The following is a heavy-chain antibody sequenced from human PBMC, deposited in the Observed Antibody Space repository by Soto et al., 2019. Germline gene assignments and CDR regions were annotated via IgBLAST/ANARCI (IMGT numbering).Heavy chain of an antibody. J-gene: IGHJ4*02. D-gene: IGHD6-19*01. CDR1: GGAFSSCA. CDR3: ARAENLKIAVAAKSYFDY. Sequence: EASVKVSWKASGGAFSSCAISWVRHAPEQGLEWMGGIIPIFGTANYAQQFQGRVTITADESTSTAYMERRSLRSEDTAVYYCARAENLKIAVAAKSYFDYWGQGTLVTVSS. CDR2: IIPIFGTA. V-gene: IGHV1-69*13.